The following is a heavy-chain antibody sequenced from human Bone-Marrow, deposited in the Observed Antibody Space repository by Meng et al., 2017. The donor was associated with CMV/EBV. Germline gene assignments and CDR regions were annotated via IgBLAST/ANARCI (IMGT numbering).Heavy chain of an antibody. J-gene: IGHJ6*02. CDR1: FTFSSYS. CDR2: ISSSSSYI. CDR3: AKDRYSNSDYYYGMDV. Sequence: FTFSSYSMNWVRQAPGKGLEWVSSISSSSSYIYYADSVKGRFTISRDNSKNTLYLQMNSLRAEDTAVYYCAKDRYSNSDYYYGMDVWGQGTTVTVSS. D-gene: IGHD4-11*01. V-gene: IGHV3-21*01.